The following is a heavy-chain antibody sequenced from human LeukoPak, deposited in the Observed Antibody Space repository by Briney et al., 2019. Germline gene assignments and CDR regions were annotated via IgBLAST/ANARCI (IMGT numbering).Heavy chain of an antibody. J-gene: IGHJ5*02. V-gene: IGHV3-48*03. CDR1: GFTFSSCE. Sequence: GGSLRLSCAASGFTFSSCEMNWVRQVPGKGLEWVSYISSSGSTIYYADSVKGRFTISRDNAKNSLYLQMNSLRVEDTAVYYCAREGIAVAGNWFDPWGQGTLVTVSS. CDR2: ISSSGSTI. D-gene: IGHD6-19*01. CDR3: AREGIAVAGNWFDP.